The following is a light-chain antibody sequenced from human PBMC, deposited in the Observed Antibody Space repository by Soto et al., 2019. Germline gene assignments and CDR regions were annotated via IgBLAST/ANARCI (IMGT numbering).Light chain of an antibody. V-gene: IGKV1-33*01. Sequence: DIQMTQSPSSLSASVGDRVTITCQASQDISTYLNWYQQKPGKAPKLLIYDASNLETGVPSRFSGDGSGTDFTFTISSLQPEDIATYYCQQYDNLPRYTFGQGTKLEIK. CDR3: QQYDNLPRYT. CDR1: QDISTY. J-gene: IGKJ2*01. CDR2: DAS.